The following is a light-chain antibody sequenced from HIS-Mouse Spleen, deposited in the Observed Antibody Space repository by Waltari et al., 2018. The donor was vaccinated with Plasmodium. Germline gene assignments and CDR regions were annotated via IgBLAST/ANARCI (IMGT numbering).Light chain of an antibody. CDR2: EDS. CDR3: YSTDSSGNHRV. J-gene: IGLJ3*02. V-gene: IGLV3-10*01. Sequence: SYELTQPPSVSVSPGQTARITCSGDALPKKYAYWYQKKSGQAPVLVIYEDSKRPSGIPESFYGASSGTMATLTISGAQVEDEADYYCYSTDSSGNHRVFGGGTKLTVL. CDR1: ALPKKY.